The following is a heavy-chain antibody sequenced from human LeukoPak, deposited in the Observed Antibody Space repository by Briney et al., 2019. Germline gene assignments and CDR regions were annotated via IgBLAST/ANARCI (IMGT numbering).Heavy chain of an antibody. CDR2: IYSSGST. D-gene: IGHD2-2*01. CDR1: GGSISSYY. V-gene: IGHV4-4*07. J-gene: IGHJ2*01. CDR3: ARGQYHLLYWYFDL. Sequence: SETLSLTCTVSGGSISSYYWSWIRQPAGKGLEWIGRIYSSGSTNYNPSLKSRVTMSVDTSRNQFSLKLSSVTAADTAVYYCARGQYHLLYWYFDLWGRGTLVTVSS.